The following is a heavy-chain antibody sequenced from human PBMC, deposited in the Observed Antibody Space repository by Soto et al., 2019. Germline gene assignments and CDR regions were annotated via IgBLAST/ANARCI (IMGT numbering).Heavy chain of an antibody. Sequence: EVQLVESGGGLIQPGGSLRLSCAGSGFTVSNNYMTWVRQPPGKGLEWVSIIYTIGAAYYADSVKGRFTISRDRSQNTVFLQMNNLTAQDTAIYYCARTPFITATYAYYFAYWGQGTLVTVSS. J-gene: IGHJ4*02. CDR1: GFTVSNNY. D-gene: IGHD3-22*01. V-gene: IGHV3-53*01. CDR2: IYTIGAA. CDR3: ARTPFITATYAYYFAY.